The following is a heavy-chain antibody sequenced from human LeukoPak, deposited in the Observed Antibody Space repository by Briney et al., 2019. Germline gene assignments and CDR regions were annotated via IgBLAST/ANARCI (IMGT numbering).Heavy chain of an antibody. V-gene: IGHV3-30-3*01. CDR3: ARGQRITGTGTYDY. CDR1: GFTFSSYA. CDR2: ISYDGSNK. D-gene: IGHD1-7*01. J-gene: IGHJ4*02. Sequence: GGSLRLSCAASGFTFSSYAMHWVREAPGKGLEWVAVISYDGSNKYYADSVKGRFTISRDNSKNTLYLQMNSLRAEDTAVYYCARGQRITGTGTYDYWGQGTLVTVSS.